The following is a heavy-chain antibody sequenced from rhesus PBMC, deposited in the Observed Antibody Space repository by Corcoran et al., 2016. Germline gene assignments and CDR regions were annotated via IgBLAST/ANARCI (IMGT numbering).Heavy chain of an antibody. Sequence: QVQLPESGPGLVKPSETLSLPCAVYGGSISSGFYYWSWIRPAPGKGLEWIVFISYSEGTSNTPPRNRRGTISRETTKNQFSLKLRSVTAADTAVDYCAGDCSGTYCYNGLDAWGQGVVVTVSS. J-gene: IGHJ6*01. D-gene: IGHD2-27*01. CDR1: GGSISSGFYY. CDR3: AGDCSGTYCYNGLDA. V-gene: IGHV4-122*02. CDR2: ISYSEGT.